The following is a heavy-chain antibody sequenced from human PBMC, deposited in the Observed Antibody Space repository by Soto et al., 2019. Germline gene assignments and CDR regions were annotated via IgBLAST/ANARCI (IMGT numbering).Heavy chain of an antibody. CDR3: AKWTYLDF. CDR1: GFSFASFA. CDR2: IVGSDAKT. V-gene: IGHV3-23*01. Sequence: PVGSLRLSGTTSGFSFASFALTWVRQAPGQGLEWVATIVGSDAKTHYADSVKGRFSISRDTSRNTVYLQMNNLRADDTAIYYCAKWTYLDFWGQGTRVTVSS. J-gene: IGHJ4*02. D-gene: IGHD5-12*01.